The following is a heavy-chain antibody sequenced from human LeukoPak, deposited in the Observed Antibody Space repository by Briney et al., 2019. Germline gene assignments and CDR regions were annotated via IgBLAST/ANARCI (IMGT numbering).Heavy chain of an antibody. D-gene: IGHD4-17*01. CDR1: GYTFTSYG. V-gene: IGHV1-18*01. CDR2: ISAYNGNT. Sequence: ASVKVSCKASGYTFTSYGISWVRQAPGQGLEWMGWISAYNGNTNYAQKLQGRVTMTTDTSTSTAYMELRSLRSDDTAVYYCARISETTVTATLDYWGQGTLVTVSS. J-gene: IGHJ4*02. CDR3: ARISETTVTATLDY.